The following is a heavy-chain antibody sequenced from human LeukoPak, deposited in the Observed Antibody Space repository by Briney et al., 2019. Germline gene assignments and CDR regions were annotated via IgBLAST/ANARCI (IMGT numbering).Heavy chain of an antibody. V-gene: IGHV3-23*01. Sequence: GGSLRLSCAASGFTFSSYAMSWVRQAPGKGLEWVSAISGSGGSTYYAGSVKGRFTISRDNSKNTLYLQMNSLRAEDTAVYYCAKARFNDYGDPDAFDIWGQGTMVTVSS. J-gene: IGHJ3*02. CDR3: AKARFNDYGDPDAFDI. D-gene: IGHD4-17*01. CDR2: ISGSGGST. CDR1: GFTFSSYA.